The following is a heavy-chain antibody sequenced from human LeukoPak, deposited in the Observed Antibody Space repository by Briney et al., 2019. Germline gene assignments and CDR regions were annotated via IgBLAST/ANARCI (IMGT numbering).Heavy chain of an antibody. D-gene: IGHD1-26*01. J-gene: IGHJ4*02. Sequence: GGSLRLSCAASGFTVSSNYMSWVRQAPGKGLEWVSVIYSGGSTYYANSVKGRFTISRHNSKNTLYLQMNSLRAEDTAVYYCARGVGSYYVPPLDYWGQGTLVTVSS. CDR1: GFTVSSNY. V-gene: IGHV3-53*04. CDR2: IYSGGST. CDR3: ARGVGSYYVPPLDY.